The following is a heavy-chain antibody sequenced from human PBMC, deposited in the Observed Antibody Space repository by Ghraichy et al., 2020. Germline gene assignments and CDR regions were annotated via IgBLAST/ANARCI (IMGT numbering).Heavy chain of an antibody. Sequence: GESLNISCAVSGFTITNDWMHWVRQAPGKGLVWVSHIKSDGSGTTYADSVKGRFTISRDNAKNTLFLQMNSLRAEDTAVYYCARDRHYAMDVWGPGTTVTVS. J-gene: IGHJ6*02. V-gene: IGHV3-74*01. CDR2: IKSDGSGT. CDR3: ARDRHYAMDV. CDR1: GFTITNDW.